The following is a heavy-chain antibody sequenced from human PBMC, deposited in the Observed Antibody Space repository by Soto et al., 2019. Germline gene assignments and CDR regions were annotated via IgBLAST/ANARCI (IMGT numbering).Heavy chain of an antibody. J-gene: IGHJ4*02. V-gene: IGHV1-2*02. D-gene: IGHD4-17*01. CDR3: AREDYGGNKDFDY. Sequence: ASVKVSCKASGYTFTGYYMHWVRQAPGQGLEWMGWINPNSGGTNYAQKFQGRVTMTRDTSISTAYMELSRLRSDDTAVYYCAREDYGGNKDFDYWGQGPMVTVSS. CDR2: INPNSGGT. CDR1: GYTFTGYY.